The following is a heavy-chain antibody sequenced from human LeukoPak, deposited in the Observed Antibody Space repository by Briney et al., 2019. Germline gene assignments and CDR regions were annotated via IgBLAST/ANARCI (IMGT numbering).Heavy chain of an antibody. J-gene: IGHJ4*02. D-gene: IGHD1-26*01. CDR2: IWSDGGNK. V-gene: IGHV3-33*01. Sequence: PGGSLRLSCAAPGFTFSSYGMHWVRQAPGKGLEWVAIIWSDGGNKYYADSVKGRFTISRDNSKNKLYLQMNSLRAEDTAVYYCARVSGRWELDYWGQGTLVTVSS. CDR3: ARVSGRWELDY. CDR1: GFTFSSYG.